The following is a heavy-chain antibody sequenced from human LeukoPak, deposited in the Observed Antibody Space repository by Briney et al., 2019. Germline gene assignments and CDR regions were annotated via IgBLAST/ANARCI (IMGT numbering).Heavy chain of an antibody. J-gene: IGHJ4*02. CDR2: ISLKSGSI. Sequence: GGCLRLSCAASGFTFADYAMHWVRQAPGKGLEWVSGISLKSGSIGYADSVKGRFTISRDNAKNSLYLQMNSLRAEDTALYYCAKAPPFGELSPYCFDYWGQGTLVTVSA. CDR3: AKAPPFGELSPYCFDY. CDR1: GFTFADYA. D-gene: IGHD3-10*01. V-gene: IGHV3-9*01.